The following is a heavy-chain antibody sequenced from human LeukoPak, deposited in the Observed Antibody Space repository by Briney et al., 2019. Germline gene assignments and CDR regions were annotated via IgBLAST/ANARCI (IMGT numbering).Heavy chain of an antibody. CDR1: GFTFSSYA. CDR3: ARGEIVGDY. CDR2: IKQDGSEK. V-gene: IGHV3-7*01. Sequence: PGGSLRLSCAASGFTFSSYAMSWVRQAPGKGLEWVANIKQDGSEKYYVDSVKGRFTISRDNAKNSLYLQMNSLRAEDTAVYYCARGEIVGDYWGQGTLVTVSS. D-gene: IGHD2/OR15-2a*01. J-gene: IGHJ4*02.